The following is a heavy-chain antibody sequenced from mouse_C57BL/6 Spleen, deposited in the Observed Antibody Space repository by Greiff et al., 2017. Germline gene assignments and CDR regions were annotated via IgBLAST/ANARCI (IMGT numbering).Heavy chain of an antibody. V-gene: IGHV1-64*01. CDR3: ARGAYDGYSYWYFDV. J-gene: IGHJ1*03. CDR1: GYTFTSYW. CDR2: IHPNSGST. D-gene: IGHD2-3*01. Sequence: VQLQQPGAELVKPGASVKLSCKASGYTFTSYWMHWVKQRPGQGLEWIGMIHPNSGSTNYNEKFKSKATLTVDKSSSPAYMQLSSLTSEDSAVYYCARGAYDGYSYWYFDVWGTGTTVTVSS.